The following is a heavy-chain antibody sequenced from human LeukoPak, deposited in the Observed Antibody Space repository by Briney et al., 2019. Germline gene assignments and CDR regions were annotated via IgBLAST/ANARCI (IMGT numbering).Heavy chain of an antibody. CDR2: IRYDGSNK. Sequence: GGSLRLSCAASAFTFSRYGMHWVRQAPGKGLEWVAFIRYDGSNKYYADSVKGRFTISRDNSKNTLYLQMGSLRAEDMAVYYCARDGSGSYYYYYYMDVWGKGTTVTVSS. J-gene: IGHJ6*03. CDR1: AFTFSRYG. D-gene: IGHD1-26*01. V-gene: IGHV3-30*02. CDR3: ARDGSGSYYYYYYMDV.